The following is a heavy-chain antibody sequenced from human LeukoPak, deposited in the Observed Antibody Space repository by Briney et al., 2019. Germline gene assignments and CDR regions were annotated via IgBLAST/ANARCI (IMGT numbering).Heavy chain of an antibody. J-gene: IGHJ4*02. D-gene: IGHD6-19*01. Sequence: GGSLRLSRAASGFTFSSYSMNWVRQAPGKGLEWVSSISSSSSYIYYADSVKGRFTISRDNAKNSLYLQMNSLRAEDTAVYYCARESDYSGWSPLWGQGTLVTVSS. CDR1: GFTFSSYS. CDR3: ARESDYSGWSPL. CDR2: ISSSSSYI. V-gene: IGHV3-21*01.